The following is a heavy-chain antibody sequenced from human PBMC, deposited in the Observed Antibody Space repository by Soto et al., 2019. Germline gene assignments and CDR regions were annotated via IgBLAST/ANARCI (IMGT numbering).Heavy chain of an antibody. V-gene: IGHV3-23*01. D-gene: IGHD1-26*01. CDR1: GFTFDNYA. Sequence: EVQLLESGGGLVQPGGSLRLSCEASGFTFDNYAMNWVRQAPGKGLECVSSVTGNGLGTYYAASVKGRFTISRDNSKNTLFLQMHSLRAEDTAVYYCAKLDEASGLSTSYIDYWGQGTLVTVSS. CDR3: AKLDEASGLSTSYIDY. J-gene: IGHJ4*02. CDR2: VTGNGLGT.